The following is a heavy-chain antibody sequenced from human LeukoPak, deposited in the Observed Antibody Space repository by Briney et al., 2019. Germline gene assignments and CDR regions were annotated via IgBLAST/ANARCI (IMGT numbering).Heavy chain of an antibody. D-gene: IGHD6-13*01. J-gene: IGHJ4*02. V-gene: IGHV3-48*04. CDR1: GFTFSSYS. CDR2: ISSSSSTI. Sequence: GGSLRLSCAASGFTFSSYSMNWVRQAPGKGLEWVSYISSSSSTIYYADSVKGRFTVSRDNAKNSLYLQMNSLRAEDTAVYYCARDRYAPLAAAGTEWVDYWGQGTLVTVSS. CDR3: ARDRYAPLAAAGTEWVDY.